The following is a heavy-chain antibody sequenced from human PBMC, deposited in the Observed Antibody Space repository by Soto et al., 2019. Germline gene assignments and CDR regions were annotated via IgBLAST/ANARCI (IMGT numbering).Heavy chain of an antibody. V-gene: IGHV1-18*01. J-gene: IGHJ3*01. D-gene: IGHD3-10*01. Sequence: QVHLVQSGGEVKKPGASVKISCQTSGYTFSNYGITWVRQAPGQGLEWVGWVNGDSGNTNYAQNMEGRVTMTTDASTATADMELRNLRSDDTATYYCARGTGLNVGSDLWGEGTVVSVSS. CDR3: ARGTGLNVGSDL. CDR1: GYTFSNYG. CDR2: VNGDSGNT.